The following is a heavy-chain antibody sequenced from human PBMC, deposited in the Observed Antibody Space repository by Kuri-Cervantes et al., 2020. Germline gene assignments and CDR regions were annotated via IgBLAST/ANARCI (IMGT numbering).Heavy chain of an antibody. V-gene: IGHV3-53*01. CDR3: AKDRTGWELLGGSDAFDI. Sequence: GGSLRLSCAASGFTVSSNYMSWVRQAPGKGLEWVSVIYSGGSTYYADSVKGRFTISRDNSKNTLYLQMNGLRAEDTAVYYCAKDRTGWELLGGSDAFDIWGQGTMVTVSS. J-gene: IGHJ3*02. CDR2: IYSGGST. D-gene: IGHD1-26*01. CDR1: GFTVSSNY.